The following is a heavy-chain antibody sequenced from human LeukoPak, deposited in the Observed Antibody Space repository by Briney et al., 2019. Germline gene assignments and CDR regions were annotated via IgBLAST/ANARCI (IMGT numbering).Heavy chain of an antibody. Sequence: SGPTLVNPTQTLTLTCTFSGFSLSTSGMCVSWIRQPPGKALEWLSRIDWDDDKYYSTSLKTRLTISKGTSKNQVVLTMTNMDPVDTATYYCARIPPHFVDLVDVWGQGTTVTVSS. CDR1: GFSLSTSGMC. CDR2: IDWDDDK. J-gene: IGHJ6*02. CDR3: ARIPPHFVDLVDV. D-gene: IGHD3/OR15-3a*01. V-gene: IGHV2-70*11.